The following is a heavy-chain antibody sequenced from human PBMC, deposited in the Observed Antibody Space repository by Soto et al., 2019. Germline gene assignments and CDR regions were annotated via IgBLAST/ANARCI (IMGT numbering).Heavy chain of an antibody. V-gene: IGHV6-1*01. CDR2: TYYRSKWYN. J-gene: IGHJ6*03. Sequence: SQTLSLTCAISGDSVSSNSAAWNWIRQSPSRGLEWLGRTYYRSKWYNDYAVSVKSRITINPDTSKNQFSLQLNSVTPEDTAVYYCARAEIYDFWRTYYYYYMDVWGKGTTVNVSS. D-gene: IGHD3-3*01. CDR3: ARAEIYDFWRTYYYYYMDV. CDR1: GDSVSSNSAA.